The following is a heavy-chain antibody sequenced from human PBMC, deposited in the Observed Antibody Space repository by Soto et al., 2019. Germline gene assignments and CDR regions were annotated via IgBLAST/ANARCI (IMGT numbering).Heavy chain of an antibody. CDR3: VRSSGWTGDK. D-gene: IGHD3-10*01. J-gene: IGHJ4*02. Sequence: QPGGSLRLSCVGSGFTFSSYWMNWVRQVPGKGLEWVANIKQDGSEINYADSVKGRFTISRDDAKNSLHLQMNGLRGDDTAVYYCVRSSGWTGDKWGQGIMVTVSS. V-gene: IGHV3-7*04. CDR1: GFTFSSYW. CDR2: IKQDGSEI.